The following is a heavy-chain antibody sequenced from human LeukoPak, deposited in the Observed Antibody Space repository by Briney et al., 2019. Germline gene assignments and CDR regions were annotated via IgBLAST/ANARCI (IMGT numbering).Heavy chain of an antibody. CDR3: ARDLGGKLRTFDY. V-gene: IGHV1-69*01. CDR1: GGTFSSYA. D-gene: IGHD4-23*01. CDR2: IIPIFGIA. J-gene: IGHJ4*02. Sequence: SVKVSCKASGGTFSSYAISWVRQAPGQGLEWMGGIIPIFGIANYAQKFQGRVTITADESTSTAYMELSSLRSEDTAVYYCARDLGGKLRTFDYWGQGTLVTVSS.